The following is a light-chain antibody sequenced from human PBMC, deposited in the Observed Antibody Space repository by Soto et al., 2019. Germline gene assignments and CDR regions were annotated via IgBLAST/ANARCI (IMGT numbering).Light chain of an antibody. J-gene: IGLJ3*02. CDR2: ETN. CDR1: SSNIGNNY. Sequence: QAVVTQPPSVSAAPGQKVTISCSGSSSNIGNNYVSWYQQLPGTAPKLLIYETNKRPSGIPDRFSGSKSATSATLGITGLQTGDEADYYCGAWDDSLSAGVFGGGTKVTVL. V-gene: IGLV1-51*02. CDR3: GAWDDSLSAGV.